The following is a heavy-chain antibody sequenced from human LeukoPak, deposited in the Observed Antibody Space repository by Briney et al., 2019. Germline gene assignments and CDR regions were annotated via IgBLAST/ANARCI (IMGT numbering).Heavy chain of an antibody. CDR2: IYHSGST. CDR3: ARVDSKGPYYYYGMDV. Sequence: SETLSLTCAVSGGSISNSNWWSWVRQPPGKGLEWIGEIYHSGSTIYNPSLKSRVTISVDTSKNQFSLKLSSVTAADTAVYYCARVDSKGPYYYYGMDVWGQGTTVTVSS. J-gene: IGHJ6*02. D-gene: IGHD2-21*01. CDR1: GGSISNSNW. V-gene: IGHV4-4*02.